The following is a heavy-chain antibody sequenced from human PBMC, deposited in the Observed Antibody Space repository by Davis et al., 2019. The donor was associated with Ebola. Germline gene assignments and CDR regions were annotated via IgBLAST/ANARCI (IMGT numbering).Heavy chain of an antibody. J-gene: IGHJ4*02. Sequence: PGGSLRLSCAASGFTFSSYAMHWVRQAPGKGLEWVAVISYDGSNKYYADSVKGRFTISRDNSKNTLYLQMNSLRAEDTAVYYCARELYYYDSSGYSLPPIHDYWGQGTLVTVSS. D-gene: IGHD3-22*01. V-gene: IGHV3-30-3*01. CDR1: GFTFSSYA. CDR2: ISYDGSNK. CDR3: ARELYYYDSSGYSLPPIHDY.